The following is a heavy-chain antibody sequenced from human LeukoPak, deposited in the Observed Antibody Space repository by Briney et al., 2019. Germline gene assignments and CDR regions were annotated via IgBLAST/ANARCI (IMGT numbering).Heavy chain of an antibody. CDR1: GGSVSGYY. D-gene: IGHD2-21*02. CDR3: ARHDVVTVIRRGFDF. V-gene: IGHV4-59*08. J-gene: IGHJ4*02. Sequence: SETLSLTCTVSGGSVSGYYWSWIRQSPGKGLERIGYIFYTGTTLYSPSLRGRVTMSVDTSENQFSLKLSSVTAADTAMYYCARHDVVTVIRRGFDFWGQGTLVTVSS. CDR2: IFYTGTT.